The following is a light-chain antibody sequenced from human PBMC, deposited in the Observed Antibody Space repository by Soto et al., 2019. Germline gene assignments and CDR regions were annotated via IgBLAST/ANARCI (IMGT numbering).Light chain of an antibody. V-gene: IGLV1-40*01. J-gene: IGLJ1*01. CDR3: QSYDSSLSGGYV. CDR2: GNS. CDR1: SSNIGTGYD. Sequence: QSVLTQPPSVSGAPGQRVTISCTGSSSNIGTGYDVHWYQQLPGTAPKLLIYGNSNRPSGVPDRFSGSKSGTSASLAITGIQAEDEADYYCQSYDSSLSGGYVFVNGKKVTV.